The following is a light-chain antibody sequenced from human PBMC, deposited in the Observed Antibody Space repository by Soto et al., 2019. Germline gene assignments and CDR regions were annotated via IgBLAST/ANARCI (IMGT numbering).Light chain of an antibody. V-gene: IGKV3-20*01. CDR2: GAS. CDR1: QSVSSGY. J-gene: IGKJ2*01. CDR3: QHYGSSPYT. Sequence: IVLTQSPGTLSLSPGERATLSCRASQSVSSGYLAWYQQRPGRAPRLLIYGASSRTTGIPHRFSGSGSGTDFTLTISRLEPEDFAVYYCQHYGSSPYTFGQGTKLEIK.